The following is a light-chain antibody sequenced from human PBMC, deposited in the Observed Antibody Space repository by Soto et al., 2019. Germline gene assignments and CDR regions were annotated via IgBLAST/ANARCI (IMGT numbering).Light chain of an antibody. J-gene: IGLJ2*01. Sequence: QSALTQPRSVSGSPGQSVTISCTRISSDVANYNYVSWYQQHPGKAPKLLIYDVNKRPSGVPYRFSGSKSGNTASLTISGLQADDEADYYCCSYTISSTVVFGGGTKLIVL. V-gene: IGLV2-11*01. CDR3: CSYTISSTVV. CDR1: SSDVANYNY. CDR2: DVN.